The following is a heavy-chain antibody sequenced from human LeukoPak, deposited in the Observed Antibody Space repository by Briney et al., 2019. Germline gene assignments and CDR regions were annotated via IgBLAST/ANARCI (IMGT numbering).Heavy chain of an antibody. J-gene: IGHJ5*02. D-gene: IGHD6-19*01. CDR2: IYYSGST. CDR3: ARGSSGWYEGWFDP. Sequence: SETLSVTCTVSGGSISSYYWSWIRQPPGNGLEWIGYIYYSGSTNYNPSLKSRVTISVDTSKNQFSLKLSSVTAADTAVYYCARGSSGWYEGWFDPWGQGTLVTVSS. CDR1: GGSISSYY. V-gene: IGHV4-59*01.